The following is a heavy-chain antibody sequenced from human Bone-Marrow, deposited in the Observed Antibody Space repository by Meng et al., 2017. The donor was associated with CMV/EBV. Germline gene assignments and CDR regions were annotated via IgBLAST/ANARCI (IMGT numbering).Heavy chain of an antibody. Sequence: SETLSLTCTVSGGSISSSRYYWGWIRQPPGKGLEWIGSIYYSGTTYYNPSLKSRVTSRVTISLDTSNNQFSLRLTSVTAADTAVYYCARVIVLIPAAIPSDNWFDPWGQGTLVTVPS. V-gene: IGHV4-39*07. CDR2: IYYSGTT. D-gene: IGHD2-2*01. CDR3: ARVIVLIPAAIPSDNWFDP. J-gene: IGHJ5*02. CDR1: GGSISSSRYY.